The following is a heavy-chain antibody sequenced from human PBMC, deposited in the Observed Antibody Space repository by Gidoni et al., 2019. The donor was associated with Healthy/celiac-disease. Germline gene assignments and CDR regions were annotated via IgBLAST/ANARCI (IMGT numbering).Heavy chain of an antibody. CDR2: INPNSGGT. CDR3: ASWAAAVFTARNYYYYYGMDV. CDR1: GYTFTGYY. Sequence: QVQLVQSGAEVKKPGASVKVSCKASGYTFTGYYMHWVRQAPGQGLEWMGWINPNSGGTNYAQKFQGRVTMTRDTSISTAYMELSRLRSDDTAVYYCASWAAAVFTARNYYYYYGMDVWGQGTTVTVSS. J-gene: IGHJ6*02. V-gene: IGHV1-2*02. D-gene: IGHD6-13*01.